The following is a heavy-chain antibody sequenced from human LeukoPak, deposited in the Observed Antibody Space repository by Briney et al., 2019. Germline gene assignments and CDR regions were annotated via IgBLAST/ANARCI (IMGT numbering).Heavy chain of an antibody. CDR3: ARDVGGYYEKYFQH. V-gene: IGHV3-21*01. CDR2: ISSSSSYI. Sequence: PGGSLRLSCAASGFTFSSYAMSWVRQAPGKGLEWVSSISSSSSYIYYADSVKGRFTISRDNAKNSLYLQMNSLRAEDTAVYYCARDVGGYYEKYFQHWGQGTLVTVSS. D-gene: IGHD3-22*01. J-gene: IGHJ1*01. CDR1: GFTFSSYA.